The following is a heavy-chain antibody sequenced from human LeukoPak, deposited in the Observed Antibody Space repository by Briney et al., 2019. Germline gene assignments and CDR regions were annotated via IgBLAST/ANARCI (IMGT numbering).Heavy chain of an antibody. J-gene: IGHJ4*02. CDR2: IYHSGST. CDR1: GGSISSGGYY. V-gene: IGHV4-30-2*01. D-gene: IGHD3-3*01. CDR3: AREFWKYGDFDY. Sequence: KASETLSLTCTVSGGSISSGGYYWSWIRQPPGKGLEWIGYIYHSGSTYYNPSLKSRVTISVDTSKNQFSLKLSSVTAADTAVYYCAREFWKYGDFDYWGQGTLVTDSS.